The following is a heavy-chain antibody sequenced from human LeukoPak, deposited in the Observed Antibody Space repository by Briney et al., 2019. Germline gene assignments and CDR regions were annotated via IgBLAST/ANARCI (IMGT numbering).Heavy chain of an antibody. D-gene: IGHD6-19*01. CDR2: IYYSGST. Sequence: PSETLSLTCTVSGGSISSSSYYWGWIRQPPGKGLEWIGSIYYSGSTYYNPSLKSRVTISVDTSKNQFSLKLSSVTAADTAVYYCARDCSGWYQPGWFDPWGQGTLVTVSS. J-gene: IGHJ5*02. V-gene: IGHV4-39*02. CDR3: ARDCSGWYQPGWFDP. CDR1: GGSISSSSYY.